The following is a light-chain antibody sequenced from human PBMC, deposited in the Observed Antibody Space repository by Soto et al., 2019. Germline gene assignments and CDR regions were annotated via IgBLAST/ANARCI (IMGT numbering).Light chain of an antibody. CDR3: QHYGTSPLT. J-gene: IGKJ3*01. CDR1: QSIASSY. CDR2: GAS. V-gene: IGKV3-20*01. Sequence: EIVLTQSPGTLSLSPGERATLSRRASQSIASSYFGWYQQKPGQAPRLLIYGASSRATGIPDRFSGSGSGTDFTLTITRLEPEDFAVYYCQHYGTSPLTFGPGTKVEIK.